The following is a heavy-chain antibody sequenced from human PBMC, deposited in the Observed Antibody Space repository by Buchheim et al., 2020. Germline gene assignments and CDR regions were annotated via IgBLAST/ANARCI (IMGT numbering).Heavy chain of an antibody. CDR2: IYPGDSDT. Sequence: EVQLVQSGAEVKKPGESLKISCKGSGYRFTSYWIGWVRQMPGKGLEWMGVIYPGDSDTIYGPSFQGQVTISADTSISTTSLQWSSLKASDSAMYYCARASNYYFDYWGQGTL. V-gene: IGHV5-51*01. D-gene: IGHD4-11*01. CDR1: GYRFTSYW. J-gene: IGHJ4*02. CDR3: ARASNYYFDY.